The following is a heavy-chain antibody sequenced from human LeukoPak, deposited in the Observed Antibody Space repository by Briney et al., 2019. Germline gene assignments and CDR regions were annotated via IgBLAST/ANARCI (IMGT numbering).Heavy chain of an antibody. D-gene: IGHD1-26*01. V-gene: IGHV4-61*01. J-gene: IGHJ6*02. CDR1: GGSVSSGSYY. Sequence: SETLSLTCTVSGGSVSSGSYYWRWIRQPPGKGLEWIGYIYYTGSTNYNPSLKSRVTISVDTSKNQFSLKLSSLTVADTAVYYCARGSYVSYYYGMDVWGQGTTVTVSS. CDR2: IYYTGST. CDR3: ARGSYVSYYYGMDV.